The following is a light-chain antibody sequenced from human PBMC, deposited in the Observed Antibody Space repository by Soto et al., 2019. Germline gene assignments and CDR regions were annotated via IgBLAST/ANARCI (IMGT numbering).Light chain of an antibody. Sequence: QSVLTQPASVSGSPGQSITISCTGTSSDVGGYNYVSWYQQHPGKAPKLMIYEVSNRPSGVSNRFSGSKSGSTASLTISGLQAEDEADYYCSSYTGRSTFYVFGTGTKLTVL. J-gene: IGLJ1*01. CDR2: EVS. CDR1: SSDVGGYNY. CDR3: SSYTGRSTFYV. V-gene: IGLV2-14*01.